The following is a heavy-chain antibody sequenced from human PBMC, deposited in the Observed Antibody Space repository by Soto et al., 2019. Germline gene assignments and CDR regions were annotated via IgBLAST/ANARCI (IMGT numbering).Heavy chain of an antibody. V-gene: IGHV1-2*02. J-gene: IGHJ4*02. D-gene: IGHD3-16*01. CDR2: INPKTGGT. Sequence: ASVKVSCKASGYIFSGYYIHWLRQAPGQGLEWMGWINPKTGGTKYTQRFQGRVTMTRDTSSSTAYMELSSLTSDDTAVYYCARDEIQLGFEGPPCDYWGQGTLGTVSA. CDR1: GYIFSGYY. CDR3: ARDEIQLGFEGPPCDY.